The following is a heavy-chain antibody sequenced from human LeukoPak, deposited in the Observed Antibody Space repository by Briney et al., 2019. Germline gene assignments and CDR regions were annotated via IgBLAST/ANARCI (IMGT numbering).Heavy chain of an antibody. Sequence: KPSETLSLTCTVSGDSISSGSYYWSWLRQPAGKGLEWIGHIYRSGSTNYNASLKSRVTISVDTSKNQFSPKMSSVTAADTAVYYCARGYYDCGVYYKAFQNWGQGTLLTVS. CDR3: ARGYYDCGVYYKAFQN. J-gene: IGHJ1*01. V-gene: IGHV4-61*09. CDR1: GDSISSGSYY. D-gene: IGHD3-22*01. CDR2: IYRSGST.